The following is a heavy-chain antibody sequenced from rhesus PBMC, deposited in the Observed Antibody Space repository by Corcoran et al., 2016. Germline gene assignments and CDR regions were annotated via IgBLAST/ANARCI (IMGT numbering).Heavy chain of an antibody. CDR3: ALGSNYGTYFDY. CDR2: VDPENGEA. Sequence: EVQLVQSGAEVKKPGASVKISCKASGYTFTDYYLHWVRQAPGKGLEWSGRVDPENGEAIHAQKFQDRVTITAETSTDTAYMELSSLRSEDTAVYYCALGSNYGTYFDYWGQGVLVTVSS. V-gene: IGHV1-111*02. D-gene: IGHD4-23*01. J-gene: IGHJ4*01. CDR1: GYTFTDYY.